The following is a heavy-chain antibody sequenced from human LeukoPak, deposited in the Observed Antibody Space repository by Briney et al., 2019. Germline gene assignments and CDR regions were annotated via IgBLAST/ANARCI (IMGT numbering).Heavy chain of an antibody. V-gene: IGHV1-24*01. J-gene: IGHJ4*02. CDR1: GYTLTELS. CDR2: FDPEDGET. CDR3: ATVGVLWFREGYFDY. Sequence: ASVKVSCKVSGYTLTELSMHWVRQAPGKGLEWMGGFDPEDGETIYAQKFQGRVTMTEDTSTDTAYMELSSLGSEDTAVYYCATVGVLWFREGYFDYWGQGTLVTVSS. D-gene: IGHD3-10*01.